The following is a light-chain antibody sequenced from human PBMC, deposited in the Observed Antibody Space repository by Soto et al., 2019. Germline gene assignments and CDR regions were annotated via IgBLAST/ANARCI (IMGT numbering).Light chain of an antibody. CDR2: EVS. V-gene: IGLV2-14*01. CDR3: SSYTSSSTYV. Sequence: QSALTQPDSVSGSPGQSITISCTGTSSDVGGYNYVSWYQQHPGKAPKLMIYEVSNRPSGVSNRFSGSTSGNTASLTISGVQAEDEAAYNCSSYTSSSTYVFGTGTQVTVL. J-gene: IGLJ1*01. CDR1: SSDVGGYNY.